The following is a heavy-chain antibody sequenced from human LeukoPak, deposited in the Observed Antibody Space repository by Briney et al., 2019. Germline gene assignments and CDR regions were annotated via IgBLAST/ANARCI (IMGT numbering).Heavy chain of an antibody. V-gene: IGHV4-59*08. CDR2: IYYSGST. CDR3: ASEIPRWLQMPRNLVDY. CDR1: GGSISSYY. Sequence: SETLSLTCTVSGGSISSYYWSWIRQPPGKGLEWIGYIYYSGSTNYNPSLKSRVTISVDTSKNQFSLKLSSVTAADTAVYYCASEIPRWLQMPRNLVDYWGQGTLVTVSS. J-gene: IGHJ4*02. D-gene: IGHD5-24*01.